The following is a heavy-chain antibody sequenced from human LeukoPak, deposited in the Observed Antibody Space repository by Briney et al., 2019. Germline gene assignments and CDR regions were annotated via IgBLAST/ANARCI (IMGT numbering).Heavy chain of an antibody. CDR2: VYYSGTT. CDR1: GGSISSSY. CDR3: ARGYCNSGSCFDY. D-gene: IGHD2-15*01. J-gene: IGHJ4*02. V-gene: IGHV4-59*01. Sequence: SETLSLTCTVSGGSISSSYWTWIRQPPGKGLEWIGYVYYSGTTNYNPSLKSRVSISVDTSKNQFSLRLSSVTAADTAVYHCARGYCNSGSCFDYWGQGTLVTVSS.